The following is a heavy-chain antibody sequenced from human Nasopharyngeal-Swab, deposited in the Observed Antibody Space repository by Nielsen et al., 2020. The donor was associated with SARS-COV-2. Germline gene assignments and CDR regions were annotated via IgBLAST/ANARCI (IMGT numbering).Heavy chain of an antibody. V-gene: IGHV3-7*01. CDR1: GFTFSSYW. CDR3: AREEQQTDYYYYGMDV. CDR2: IKQDGSEK. J-gene: IGHJ6*02. Sequence: GESLKISCAASGFTFSSYWMSWVRQAPGKGLEWVANIKQDGSEKYYVDSVKGRFTISRDNAKNSLYLQMNSLRAEDTAVYYCAREEQQTDYYYYGMDVWGQGTTVTVSS. D-gene: IGHD6-13*01.